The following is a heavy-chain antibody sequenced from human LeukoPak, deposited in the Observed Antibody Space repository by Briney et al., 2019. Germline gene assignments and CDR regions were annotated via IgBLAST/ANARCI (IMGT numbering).Heavy chain of an antibody. CDR1: GGSISSSNW. J-gene: IGHJ4*02. D-gene: IGHD2-15*01. Sequence: SETLSLTCAVSGGSISSSNWWSWVRQPPGKGLEWIGEIYHSGSTNYNPSLKSRVTISVDKSKNQFSLNLTSVTAADTAVYYCARSFSGVAAIYYFDYWGQGTLVTVSS. V-gene: IGHV4-4*02. CDR3: ARSFSGVAAIYYFDY. CDR2: IYHSGST.